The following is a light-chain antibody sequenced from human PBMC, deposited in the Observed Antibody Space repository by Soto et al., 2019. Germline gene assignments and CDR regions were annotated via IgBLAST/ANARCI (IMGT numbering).Light chain of an antibody. CDR1: QGIRND. CDR2: AAS. J-gene: IGKJ4*01. Sequence: AIQMTQSPSSLSASVGDRITITCRASQGIRNDLGWYQQTPGKAPKLLIYAASSIQSGVPSRFSGSVSGTDFTLTISSLQTEDFATYYCLQDYSYPFTFGVGTKVEIK. V-gene: IGKV1-6*02. CDR3: LQDYSYPFT.